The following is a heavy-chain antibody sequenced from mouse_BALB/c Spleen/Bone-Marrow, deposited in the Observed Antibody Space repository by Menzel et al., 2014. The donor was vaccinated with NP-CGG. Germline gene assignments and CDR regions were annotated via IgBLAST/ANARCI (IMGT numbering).Heavy chain of an antibody. V-gene: IGHV1S137*01. Sequence: QVQLQQSGAELVRPGVSVKISCKGSGYTFTDYAMHWVKQSHAKSLEWIGVISTYYGDASYNQKFKGKATMTVGKSSSTAYMELARLTSEDSAIYYCARDYDYGFAYWGQGTLVTVSA. D-gene: IGHD2-4*01. CDR2: ISTYYGDA. CDR1: GYTFTDYA. CDR3: ARDYDYGFAY. J-gene: IGHJ3*01.